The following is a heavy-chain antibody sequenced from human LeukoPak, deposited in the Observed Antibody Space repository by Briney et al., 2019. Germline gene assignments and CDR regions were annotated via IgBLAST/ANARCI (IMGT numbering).Heavy chain of an antibody. Sequence: ASVKVSCKASGYTFTSYGISWVRQAPGQGLEWMGWISAYNGNTNYAQKLQGRVTMTTDTSTSTAYMELRSLRSDHTAVYYCARDRGIVGATTVDYWGQGTLVTVSS. V-gene: IGHV1-18*01. CDR3: ARDRGIVGATTVDY. J-gene: IGHJ4*02. D-gene: IGHD1-26*01. CDR2: ISAYNGNT. CDR1: GYTFTSYG.